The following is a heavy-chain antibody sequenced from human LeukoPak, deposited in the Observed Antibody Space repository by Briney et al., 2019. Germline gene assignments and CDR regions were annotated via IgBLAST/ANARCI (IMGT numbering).Heavy chain of an antibody. Sequence: SETLSLTCTVSGGSISSSTYYWGWIRQPPGKGLEWIGSIYYSGSTYYNPSLKSRVTISVDTSKNQFSLKLNSVTAADTAVYYCARGAAWLRKFDYWGQGTLVTVSS. D-gene: IGHD5-12*01. V-gene: IGHV4-39*01. CDR2: IYYSGST. CDR3: ARGAAWLRKFDY. J-gene: IGHJ4*02. CDR1: GGSISSSTYY.